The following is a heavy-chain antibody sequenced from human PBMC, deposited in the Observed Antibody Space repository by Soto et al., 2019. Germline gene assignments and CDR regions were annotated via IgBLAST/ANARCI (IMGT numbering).Heavy chain of an antibody. Sequence: TSETLSLTCTVSGGSVSSGSYYWSWIRQPPGKGLEWIGYIFHSGSATYNPSLKSRVTISLDTSKNQFSLKLTSVTAADTAVYYCAREDTAMTPWGQGTLVTVSS. CDR3: AREDTAMTP. CDR2: IFHSGSA. D-gene: IGHD5-18*01. J-gene: IGHJ5*02. CDR1: GGSVSSGSYY. V-gene: IGHV4-61*01.